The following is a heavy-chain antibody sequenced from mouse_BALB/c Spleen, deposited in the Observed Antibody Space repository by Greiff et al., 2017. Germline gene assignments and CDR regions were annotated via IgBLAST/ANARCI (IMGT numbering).Heavy chain of an antibody. CDR1: GFAFSSYD. D-gene: IGHD1-1*01. CDR3: ARPLGSSSLDY. J-gene: IGHJ2*01. Sequence: EVKLVESGGGLVKPGGSLKLSCAASGFAFSSYDMSWVRQTPEKRLEWVAYISSGGGSTYYPDTVKGRFTISRDNAKNTLYLQMSSLKSEDTAMYYCARPLGSSSLDYWGQGTTLTVSS. V-gene: IGHV5-12-1*01. CDR2: ISSGGGST.